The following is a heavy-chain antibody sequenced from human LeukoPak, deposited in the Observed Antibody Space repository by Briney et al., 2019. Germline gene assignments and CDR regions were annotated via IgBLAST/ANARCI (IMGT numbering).Heavy chain of an antibody. D-gene: IGHD2-15*01. V-gene: IGHV3-15*01. J-gene: IGHJ4*02. Sequence: GGSLRLSCAASGFTFSSYSMNWVRQAPGKGLEWVGRIKSKTDGGTTDYAAPVKGRFTISRDNSKNMLYLEMNSLSTEDTAVYYCAKVRYCSGVNCYPDDNWGQGTLVTVSS. CDR3: AKVRYCSGVNCYPDDN. CDR1: GFTFSSYS. CDR2: IKSKTDGGTT.